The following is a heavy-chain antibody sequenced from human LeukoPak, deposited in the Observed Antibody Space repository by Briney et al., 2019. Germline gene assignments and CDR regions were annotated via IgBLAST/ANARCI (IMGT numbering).Heavy chain of an antibody. D-gene: IGHD6-13*01. CDR1: RGPTSTYY. CDR3: ARVSSSWYQDWYFDL. V-gene: IGHV4-4*07. J-gene: IGHJ2*01. CDR2: IYPSGNT. Sequence: SETLSLTCTVSRGPTSTYYWSWIRQPAGKGLEWIGRIYPSGNTNFNPSLMSRVTMSIDTSKNQFSLKLSSVTAADTAVYYCARVSSSWYQDWYFDLWGRGTLVTVSS.